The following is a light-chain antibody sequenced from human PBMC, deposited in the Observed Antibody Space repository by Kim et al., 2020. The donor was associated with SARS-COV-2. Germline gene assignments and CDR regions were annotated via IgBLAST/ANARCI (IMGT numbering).Light chain of an antibody. Sequence: GKTVTISCTRSSGSIEDNYVQWYQHRPGGAPTTVIYGDDQRPSGVSDRFSGSNDNSPTSASLTMSGLRTEDEADYYGQSYNRENVLFGGGTQLTVL. J-gene: IGLJ2*01. V-gene: IGLV6-57*03. CDR3: QSYNRENVL. CDR2: GDD. CDR1: SGSIEDNY.